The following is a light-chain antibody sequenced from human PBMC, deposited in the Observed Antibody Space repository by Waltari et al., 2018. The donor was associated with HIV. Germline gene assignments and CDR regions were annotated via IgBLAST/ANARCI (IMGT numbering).Light chain of an antibody. CDR1: ALPTQS. CDR3: QSADSTGTYWV. J-gene: IGLJ3*02. V-gene: IGLV3-25*03. Sequence: SYELTQPPSASVSPGQTARISCSGDALPTQSAFWYQQRPSQAPVMVIYRDKERPSGIPDRLSGSSAGTTVTLTISGVQAEDEADYYCQSADSTGTYWVFGGGTKLTVL. CDR2: RDK.